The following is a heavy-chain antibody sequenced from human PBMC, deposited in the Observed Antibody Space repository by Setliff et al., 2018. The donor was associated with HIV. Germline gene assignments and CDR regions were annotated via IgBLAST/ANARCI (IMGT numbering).Heavy chain of an antibody. CDR3: ARAVYYFDF. CDR1: DDFITSYY. D-gene: IGHD1-20*01. V-gene: IGHV4-59*01. Sequence: SETLSLTCTVSDDFITSYYWSWIRQPPGKGLEWIGYIYYSGSTNYNPSLKSRVTISLDMSTSQFSLRLSSVTAAGTAVYYCARAVYYFDFWGQGTLVTVSS. J-gene: IGHJ4*02. CDR2: IYYSGST.